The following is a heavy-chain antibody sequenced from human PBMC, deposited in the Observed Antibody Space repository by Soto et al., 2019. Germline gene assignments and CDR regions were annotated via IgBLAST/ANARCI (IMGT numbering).Heavy chain of an antibody. CDR1: GYTFTSYY. Sequence: ASVKVSCKASGYTFTSYYMHWVRQAPGQGLEWMGIINPSGGSTSYAQKFQGRVTMTRGTSTSTVYMELSSLRSEDTAVYYCARDSKWELPDDAFDIWGQGTMVTVSS. V-gene: IGHV1-46*01. D-gene: IGHD1-26*01. J-gene: IGHJ3*02. CDR3: ARDSKWELPDDAFDI. CDR2: INPSGGST.